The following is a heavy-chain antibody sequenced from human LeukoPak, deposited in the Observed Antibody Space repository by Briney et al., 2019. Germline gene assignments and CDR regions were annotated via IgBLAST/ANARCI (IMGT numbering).Heavy chain of an antibody. CDR3: ARGPAYSQYCANGVCYFLDH. D-gene: IGHD2-8*01. J-gene: IGHJ4*02. CDR1: GYTFTSYY. CDR2: INPNSGGT. V-gene: IGHV1-2*02. Sequence: ASVKVSCKASGYTFTSYYMHWVRQAPGQGLEWMGWINPNSGGTKYVQNFQGRVTMTRDTSISTAYMELSGLRSDDTAVYYCARGPAYSQYCANGVCYFLDHWGQGALVTVSS.